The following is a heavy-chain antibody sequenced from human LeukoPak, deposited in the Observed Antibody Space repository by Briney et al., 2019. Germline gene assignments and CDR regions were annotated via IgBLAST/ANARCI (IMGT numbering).Heavy chain of an antibody. Sequence: GGSLRLSCAASGFTFSSYSMNWVRQAPGKGPEWVSSISSSSSYIYYADSVKGRFTISRDNSKNTLYLQMNSLRAEDTAVYYCAKTSGLTIFGVVTYYFDYWGQGTLVTVSS. CDR3: AKTSGLTIFGVVTYYFDY. CDR1: GFTFSSYS. J-gene: IGHJ4*02. V-gene: IGHV3-21*04. D-gene: IGHD3-3*01. CDR2: ISSSSSYI.